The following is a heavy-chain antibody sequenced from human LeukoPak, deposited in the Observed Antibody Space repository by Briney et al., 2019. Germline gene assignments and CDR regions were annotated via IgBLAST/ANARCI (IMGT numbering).Heavy chain of an antibody. Sequence: PGGSLRLSCAASGFTFSSYAMSWVRQAPGKGLEWVSAISGSGGSTYYADSVKGRFTISRDNSKNTLYLQMNSLRAEDTAVYYCARGNSSSWPSDVGQFDYWGQGTLVTVSS. CDR1: GFTFSSYA. J-gene: IGHJ4*02. D-gene: IGHD6-13*01. CDR3: ARGNSSSWPSDVGQFDY. V-gene: IGHV3-23*01. CDR2: ISGSGGST.